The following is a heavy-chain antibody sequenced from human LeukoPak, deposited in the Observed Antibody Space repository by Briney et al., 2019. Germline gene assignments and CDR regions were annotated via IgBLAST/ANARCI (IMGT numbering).Heavy chain of an antibody. Sequence: SVKVSCKASGGTFSSYAISWVRQAPGQGLEWMGRIIPILGIANYAQKFQGRVTITADKSTSTAYVELSSLRSEDTAVYYCARDGPRGYSYGYRVFDYWGQGTLVTVSS. CDR1: GGTFSSYA. V-gene: IGHV1-69*04. CDR2: IIPILGIA. CDR3: ARDGPRGYSYGYRVFDY. J-gene: IGHJ4*02. D-gene: IGHD5-18*01.